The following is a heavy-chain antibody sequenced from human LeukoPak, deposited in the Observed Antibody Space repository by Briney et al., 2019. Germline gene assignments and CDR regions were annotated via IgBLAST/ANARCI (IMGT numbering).Heavy chain of an antibody. CDR2: ISSSGSTI. D-gene: IGHD2-2*01. J-gene: IGHJ6*03. CDR3: ARMPSTEIYYSYYMDV. Sequence: GGSLRLSCAAFGFTFSSYEMNWVRQAPGKGLEWVSYISSSGSTIYYADSVKGRFTISRDDSNNTLYLQMDSLGTEDTAVYYCARMPSTEIYYSYYMDVWGKGTTVTVSS. CDR1: GFTFSSYE. V-gene: IGHV3-48*03.